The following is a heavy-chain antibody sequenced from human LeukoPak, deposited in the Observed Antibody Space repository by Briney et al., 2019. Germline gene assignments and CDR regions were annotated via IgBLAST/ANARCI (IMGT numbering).Heavy chain of an antibody. J-gene: IGHJ5*02. CDR1: GFSFSSYS. CDR2: ISSSSSYI. CDR3: AKDLFVFWQQLVGYNWFDP. D-gene: IGHD6-13*01. Sequence: PGGSLRLSCAASGFSFSSYSMNWVRQAPGKGLEWVSSISSSSSYIYYADSVKVRFTISRDNSKNTLYLQMNRLRAEDTAVYYCAKDLFVFWQQLVGYNWFDPWGQGTLVTVSS. V-gene: IGHV3-21*04.